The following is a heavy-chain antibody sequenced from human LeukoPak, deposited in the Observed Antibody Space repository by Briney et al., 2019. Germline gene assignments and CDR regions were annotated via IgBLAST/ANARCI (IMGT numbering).Heavy chain of an antibody. CDR2: INAGNGNT. V-gene: IGHV1-3*01. CDR1: GYTFTSYA. CDR3: ARGVATNRYYFDY. D-gene: IGHD5-12*01. Sequence: ASVKVSCKASGYTFTSYAMHWVRQAPGQRLEWMGWINAGNGNTRYSQKFQGRVTITRDTSASTAYMELSSLRSEDTAVYSCARGVATNRYYFDYWGQGTLVTVSS. J-gene: IGHJ4*02.